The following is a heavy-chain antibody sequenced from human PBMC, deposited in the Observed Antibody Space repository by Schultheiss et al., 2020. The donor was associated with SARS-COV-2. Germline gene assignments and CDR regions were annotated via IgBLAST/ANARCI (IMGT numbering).Heavy chain of an antibody. V-gene: IGHV3-7*03. CDR2: IKCDGSEK. CDR1: GFTVSSNY. J-gene: IGHJ4*02. Sequence: GGSLRLSCAASGFTVSSNYMSWVRQAPGKGLEWVADIKCDGSEKYYVDSVKGRLTISRDNAKNSLYLQMNSLRAEDTAVYYCARDRPATARPPVDYWGQGTLVTVSS. CDR3: ARDRPATARPPVDY. D-gene: IGHD2-2*01.